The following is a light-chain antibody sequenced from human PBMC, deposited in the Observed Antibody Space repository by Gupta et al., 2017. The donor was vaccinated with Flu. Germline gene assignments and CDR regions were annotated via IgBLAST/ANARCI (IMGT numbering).Light chain of an antibody. CDR2: DAS. J-gene: IGKJ5*01. V-gene: IGKV3-11*01. CDR1: QSVNNY. CDR3: QQRSNWPST. Sequence: EIVLTQSPATLSLSPGERATLSCRASQSVNNYLAWYQQQTGRATRLLINDASNRAASSTARFGGGGSGTDFTPTISSLGAEDFAVEYYQQRSNWPSTFGQGTRLEIK.